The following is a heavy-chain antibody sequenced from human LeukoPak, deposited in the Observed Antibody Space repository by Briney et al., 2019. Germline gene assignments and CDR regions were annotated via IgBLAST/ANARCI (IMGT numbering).Heavy chain of an antibody. CDR2: IWYDGSNK. D-gene: IGHD2-8*01. J-gene: IGHJ6*02. CDR3: ARDACSNGVCHSTYGLDV. CDR1: GFTFRNYG. Sequence: GGSLRLSCAASGFTFRNYGMHWVRQAPGKGLEWVAVIWYDGSNKYYVDSVKGRFTISRDNSKNTLYLQMNSLRAEDTAVYYCARDACSNGVCHSTYGLDVWGQGTTVTVSS. V-gene: IGHV3-33*01.